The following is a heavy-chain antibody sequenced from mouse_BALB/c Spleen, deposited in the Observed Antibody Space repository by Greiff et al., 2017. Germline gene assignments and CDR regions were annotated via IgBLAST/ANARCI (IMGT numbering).Heavy chain of an antibody. V-gene: IGHV14-4*02. Sequence: EVKLMESGAELVRSGASVKLSCTASGFNIKDYYMHWVKQRPEQGLEWIGWIDPENGDTEYAPKFQGKATMTADTSSNTAYLQLSSLTSEDTAVYYSVYGNYVYFDYWGQGTTLTVSS. CDR1: GFNIKDYY. CDR3: VYGNYVYFDY. D-gene: IGHD2-1*01. CDR2: IDPENGDT. J-gene: IGHJ2*01.